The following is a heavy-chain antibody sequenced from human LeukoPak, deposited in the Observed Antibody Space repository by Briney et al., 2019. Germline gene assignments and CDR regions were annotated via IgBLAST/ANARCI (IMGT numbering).Heavy chain of an antibody. CDR1: GASISSYY. V-gene: IGHV4-59*01. D-gene: IGHD4-17*01. CDR2: IYYSGST. CDR3: AREGDYGDYGFDY. Sequence: PSETLSLTCTVSGASISSYYWSWIRQSPGKGLEWIGYIYYSGSTNYNPSLKSRVTISVDTSKNQFSLKLSSVTAADTAVYYCAREGDYGDYGFDYWGQGTLVTVSS. J-gene: IGHJ4*02.